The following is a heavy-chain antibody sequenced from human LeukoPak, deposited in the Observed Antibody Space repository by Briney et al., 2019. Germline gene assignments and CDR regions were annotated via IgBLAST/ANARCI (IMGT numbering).Heavy chain of an antibody. D-gene: IGHD1-26*01. Sequence: ASMKVSCKSSGYSFTDYYIHWVRQAPGQGLEWMGWLNPNSGGTNYAQKFQGRITMTRDTSITTVYMELSSLRSDDTAMYYWARGRPESGGWGQGALVTVSS. CDR2: LNPNSGGT. CDR1: GYSFTDYY. V-gene: IGHV1-2*02. J-gene: IGHJ4*02. CDR3: ARGRPESGG.